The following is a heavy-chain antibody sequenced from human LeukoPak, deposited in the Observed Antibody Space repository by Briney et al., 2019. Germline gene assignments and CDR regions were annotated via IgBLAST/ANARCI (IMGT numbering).Heavy chain of an antibody. Sequence: SETLSLTCAVYGGSFSGYYWSWIRQPLGKGLEWIGEINHSGSTNYNPSLKSRVTISVDTSKNQFSLKLSSVTAADTAVYYCARGYCSSTSCYTSYYYYMDVWGKGTTVTVSS. CDR1: GGSFSGYY. J-gene: IGHJ6*03. D-gene: IGHD2-2*02. CDR3: ARGYCSSTSCYTSYYYYMDV. CDR2: INHSGST. V-gene: IGHV4-34*01.